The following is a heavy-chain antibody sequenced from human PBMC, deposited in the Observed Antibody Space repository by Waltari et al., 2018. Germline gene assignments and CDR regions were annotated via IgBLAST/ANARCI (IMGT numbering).Heavy chain of an antibody. J-gene: IGHJ4*02. CDR2: ISSSGSTI. CDR1: GFTFSSYE. V-gene: IGHV3-48*03. Sequence: EVQLVESGGGLVQPGGSLRLSCAASGFTFSSYEMNWVRQAPGKGLEWVSYISSSGSTIYYADSVKGRFTISRDNAKNSLYLQMNSLRSEDTAVYYCATVPGAYYFDYWGQGTLVTVSS. CDR3: ATVPGAYYFDY. D-gene: IGHD3-10*01.